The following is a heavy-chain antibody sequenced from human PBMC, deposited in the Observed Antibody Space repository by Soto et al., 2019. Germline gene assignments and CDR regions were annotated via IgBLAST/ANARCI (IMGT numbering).Heavy chain of an antibody. V-gene: IGHV3-23*01. D-gene: IGHD2-15*01. CDR3: AKDQDIVVVVAAWFDP. CDR1: GFTFSSYA. Sequence: EVQLLESGGGLVQPGGSLRLSCAASGFTFSSYAMSWVRQAPGKGLEWVSAISGSGGSTYYADSVKGRFTISRDNPKNTLSLQMNSLRAEDTAVYYCAKDQDIVVVVAAWFDPWGQGTLVTVSS. J-gene: IGHJ5*02. CDR2: ISGSGGST.